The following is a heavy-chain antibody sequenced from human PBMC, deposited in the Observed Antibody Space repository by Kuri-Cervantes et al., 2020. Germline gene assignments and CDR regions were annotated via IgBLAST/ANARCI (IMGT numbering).Heavy chain of an antibody. Sequence: GGSLRLSCAASGFILSSYNMNWVRQAPGKGLEWISYITSSSSTIYYADSVKGRFTISRDNSKNTVYLQMNSLRAEDTAVYYCWTYDTNTGGFLPRVPKVFHFWGQGTLVTVSS. CDR3: WTYDTNTGGFLPRVPKVFHF. D-gene: IGHD2-8*02. J-gene: IGHJ3*01. CDR1: GFILSSYN. V-gene: IGHV3-48*01. CDR2: ITSSSSTI.